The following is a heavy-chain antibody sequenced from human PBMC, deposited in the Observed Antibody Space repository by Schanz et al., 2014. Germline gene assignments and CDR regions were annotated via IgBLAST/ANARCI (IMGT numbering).Heavy chain of an antibody. CDR3: ARAHGNNWYGKGLDY. Sequence: QVQLVESGGGVVQPGRSLRLSCAASGFAFSVYGMHWVRQAPGKGPEWVAVIWSDGSTKYYADSVKGRFTVSRDSGQNSLYLQMNSLRAGDTAVYFCARAHGNNWYGKGLDYWGQGTQVTVSS. J-gene: IGHJ4*02. CDR1: GFAFSVYG. V-gene: IGHV3-33*01. D-gene: IGHD1-1*01. CDR2: IWSDGSTK.